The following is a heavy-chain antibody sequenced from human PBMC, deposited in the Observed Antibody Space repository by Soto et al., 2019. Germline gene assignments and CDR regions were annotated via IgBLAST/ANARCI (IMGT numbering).Heavy chain of an antibody. J-gene: IGHJ6*02. V-gene: IGHV3-23*01. CDR2: ISGSGGST. D-gene: IGHD5-18*01. CDR1: GFTFSSYA. CDR3: AKVGEGYSYGYVSYYYYGMDV. Sequence: GGSLRLSCAASGFTFSSYAMSWVRQAPGKGLEWVTAISGSGGSTYYADSVKGRFTISRDNSKNTLYLQMNSLRAEDTAVYYCAKVGEGYSYGYVSYYYYGMDVWGQGTTVTVSS.